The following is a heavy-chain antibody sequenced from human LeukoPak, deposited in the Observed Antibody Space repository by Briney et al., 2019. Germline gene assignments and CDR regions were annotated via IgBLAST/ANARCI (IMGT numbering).Heavy chain of an antibody. J-gene: IGHJ1*01. CDR1: GGSFSGYC. Sequence: PSETLSLTCAVYGGSFSGYCWSWIRQPPGKGLEWIGEINHSGSTNYNPSLKSRVTISVDTSKNQFSLKLSSVTAADAAVYYCARGPYRIAVAGTGYFQHWGQGNLVTVSS. CDR3: ARGPYRIAVAGTGYFQH. D-gene: IGHD6-19*01. CDR2: INHSGST. V-gene: IGHV4-34*01.